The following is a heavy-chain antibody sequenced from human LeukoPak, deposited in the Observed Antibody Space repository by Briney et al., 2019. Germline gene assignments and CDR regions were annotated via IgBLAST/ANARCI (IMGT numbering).Heavy chain of an antibody. V-gene: IGHV4-39*01. CDR3: AYHYDFWSGYTKPYYFDY. J-gene: IGHJ4*02. D-gene: IGHD3-3*01. Sequence: SETLSLTCTVSGGSISSSSYYWGWIRQPPGKGLEWTGSIYYSGSTYYNPSLKSRVTISVDTSKNQFSLKLSSVTAADTAVYYCAYHYDFWSGYTKPYYFDYWGQGTLVTVSS. CDR1: GGSISSSSYY. CDR2: IYYSGST.